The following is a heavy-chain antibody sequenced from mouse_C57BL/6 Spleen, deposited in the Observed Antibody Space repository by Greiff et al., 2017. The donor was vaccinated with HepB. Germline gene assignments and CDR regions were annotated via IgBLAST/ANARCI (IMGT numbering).Heavy chain of an antibody. Sequence: EVKLQESGGGLVKPGGSLKLSCAASGFTFSDYGMHWVRQAPEKGLEWVAYISSGSSTIYYADTVKGRFTISRDNAKNTLFLQMTSLRSEDTAMYYCARPDYYGSSYFDDGGQGTTLTVSS. J-gene: IGHJ2*01. V-gene: IGHV5-17*01. D-gene: IGHD1-1*01. CDR1: GFTFSDYG. CDR2: ISSGSSTI. CDR3: ARPDYYGSSYFDD.